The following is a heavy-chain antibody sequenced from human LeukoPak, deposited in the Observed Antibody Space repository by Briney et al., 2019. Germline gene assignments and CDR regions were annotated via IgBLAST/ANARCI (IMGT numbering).Heavy chain of an antibody. J-gene: IGHJ4*02. D-gene: IGHD5-24*01. V-gene: IGHV1-46*01. Sequence: ASVKVSCKASGYTFTIYYIHWVRQAPGQGLEWMGLINPSGGSTNYAQKFQGRVTITADESTSTAYMELSSLRSEDTAVYYCARDLGSRDGYNPPNLFDNWGQGTLVTVSS. CDR2: INPSGGST. CDR1: GYTFTIYY. CDR3: ARDLGSRDGYNPPNLFDN.